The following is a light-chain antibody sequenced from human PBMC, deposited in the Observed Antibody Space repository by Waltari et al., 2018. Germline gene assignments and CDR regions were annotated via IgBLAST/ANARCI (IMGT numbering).Light chain of an antibody. V-gene: IGKV1-12*01. CDR3: RPDNSFPPT. Sequence: DIQMTQSPSSVSASVGDRVTITCRASQGISNWLAWYQQKPGRAPKLLIYAASILQTGVPSRIRGSCAGADFTLTVSNLEPEDCAAYVCRPDNSFPPTFGQGTKVTVK. CDR1: QGISNW. CDR2: AAS. J-gene: IGKJ1*01.